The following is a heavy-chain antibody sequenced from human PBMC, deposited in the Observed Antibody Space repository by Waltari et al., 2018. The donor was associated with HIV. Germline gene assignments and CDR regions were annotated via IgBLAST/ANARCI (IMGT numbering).Heavy chain of an antibody. CDR3: GAFLCAEDCRDGFDV. CDR2: ISDDSSFI. J-gene: IGHJ3*01. CDR1: GSTFTTYS. Sequence: ESGGGRAKPGGTLKLSCSRSGSTFTTYSVSWIRQTPGRGLEWISSISDDSSFIYYADSVKGRFTVSRDNVRNSVFLQINDVRAEDTATYFCGAFLCAEDCRDGFDVWGQGTMVTVS. D-gene: IGHD2-21*02. V-gene: IGHV3-21*06.